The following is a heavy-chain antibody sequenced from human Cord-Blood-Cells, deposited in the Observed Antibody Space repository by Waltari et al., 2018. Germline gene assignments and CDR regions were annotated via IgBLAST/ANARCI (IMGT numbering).Heavy chain of an antibody. CDR1: GGSFCGYY. CDR3: ARGLTSGYYDSSGYYY. D-gene: IGHD3-22*01. V-gene: IGHV4-34*01. J-gene: IGHJ4*02. CDR2: INHSGSS. Sequence: QVQLQQWGAGLLKPPETLSLTCAVHGGSFCGYYWSWIRQPPGKGLEWIGEINHSGSSNYNPSLKSRVTISVDTSKNQFSLKLSSVTAADTAVYYCARGLTSGYYDSSGYYYWGQGTLVTVSS.